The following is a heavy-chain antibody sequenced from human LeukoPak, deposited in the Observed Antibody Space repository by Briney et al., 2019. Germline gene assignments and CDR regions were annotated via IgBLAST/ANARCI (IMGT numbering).Heavy chain of an antibody. D-gene: IGHD3-10*01. Sequence: GRSLRLSCAASGFTFSSYGMHWVRQAPGKGLEWVAVIWYDGSNKYYADSVKGRFTISRDNSKNTLYLQMNSLRAEDTALYYCAKDIGRVRGVTTGFDYWGQGTLVTVSS. CDR2: IWYDGSNK. CDR1: GFTFSSYG. CDR3: AKDIGRVRGVTTGFDY. V-gene: IGHV3-33*06. J-gene: IGHJ4*02.